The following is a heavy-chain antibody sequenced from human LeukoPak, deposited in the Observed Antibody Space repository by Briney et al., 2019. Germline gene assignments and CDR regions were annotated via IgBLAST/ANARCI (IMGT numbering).Heavy chain of an antibody. CDR3: ARSRAQNRIAAAGGDY. J-gene: IGHJ4*01. Sequence: PSETLSLTCAVYGGSFSGYYWSWIRQPPGKGLEWVGGINNSGSTNYNPSLKSRDTRSVDTCKNKFSLKLSSVTAPDTAVYYCARSRAQNRIAAAGGDYWGQGTLVTVSS. D-gene: IGHD6-13*01. CDR2: INNSGST. V-gene: IGHV4-34*01. CDR1: GGSFSGYY.